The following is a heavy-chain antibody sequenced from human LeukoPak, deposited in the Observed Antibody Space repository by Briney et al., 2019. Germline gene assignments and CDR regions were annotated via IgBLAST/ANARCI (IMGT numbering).Heavy chain of an antibody. J-gene: IGHJ4*02. V-gene: IGHV4-31*03. CDR1: GGSISSGGYY. Sequence: SQTLSLTCTVSGGSISSGGYYWSWIRQHPGKGLEWIGYIYYSGSTYYNPSLKSRVTISVDTSKNQFSLKLSSVTAADTAVYYCARVGRGNGSFDYWGQGTLVTVSS. CDR2: IYYSGST. D-gene: IGHD4-23*01. CDR3: ARVGRGNGSFDY.